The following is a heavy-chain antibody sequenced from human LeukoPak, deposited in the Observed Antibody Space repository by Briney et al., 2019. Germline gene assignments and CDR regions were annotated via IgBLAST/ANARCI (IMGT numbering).Heavy chain of an antibody. Sequence: SETLSLTCTVSGGSISSYYWSWIRQPAGKGLEWIGRIYTSGSTNYNPSLKSRVTMSVDTSKNQFSLKLSSVTAADTAVYFCSRDFTLTPATRNYFYGMDVWGQGTTVTVSS. CDR2: IYTSGST. CDR3: SRDFTLTPATRNYFYGMDV. V-gene: IGHV4-4*07. D-gene: IGHD2-15*01. CDR1: GGSISSYY. J-gene: IGHJ6*02.